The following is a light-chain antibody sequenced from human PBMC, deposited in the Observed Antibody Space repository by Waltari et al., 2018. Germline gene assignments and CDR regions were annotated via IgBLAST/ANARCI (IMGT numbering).Light chain of an antibody. CDR2: GNN. J-gene: IGLJ2*01. Sequence: QSVLTQPPPVSGAPGQRIAISCPGSSSNTGAGNAVHWYQQLPGAAPKPLIYGNNNWPSGVPDRFSASKSGTSASLAITGLQPEDEADYYCQSYDGNLVLFGGGTKLTVL. CDR1: SSNTGAGNA. CDR3: QSYDGNLVL. V-gene: IGLV1-40*01.